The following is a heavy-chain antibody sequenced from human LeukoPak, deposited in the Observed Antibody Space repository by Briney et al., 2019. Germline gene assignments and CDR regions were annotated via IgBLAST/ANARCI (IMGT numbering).Heavy chain of an antibody. D-gene: IGHD2-2*01. CDR2: VYYSGSA. V-gene: IGHV4-59*01. Sequence: SETLSLTCTVSGDSISTYYWSWIRQPPGKGLEWIGYVYYSGSANYNPSLKSRVTISVDTSNHQFSLKLNSVTAADTAVYYCARDRCAGTSCYPETFDIWGQGTMVTVSS. CDR1: GDSISTYY. CDR3: ARDRCAGTSCYPETFDI. J-gene: IGHJ3*02.